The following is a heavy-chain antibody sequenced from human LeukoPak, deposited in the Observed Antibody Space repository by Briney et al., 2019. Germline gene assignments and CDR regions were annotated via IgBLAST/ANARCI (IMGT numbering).Heavy chain of an antibody. Sequence: SETLSLTCAVYGGSFSGYYWSWIRQPPGKGLEWIGEINHSGSTNYNPSLKSRVTISVDTSKNQFSLKLSSVTAADTAVYYCARDGIYDSSGYTQIDYWGQGTLVTVSS. CDR1: GGSFSGYY. CDR2: INHSGST. J-gene: IGHJ4*02. CDR3: ARDGIYDSSGYTQIDY. D-gene: IGHD3-22*01. V-gene: IGHV4-34*01.